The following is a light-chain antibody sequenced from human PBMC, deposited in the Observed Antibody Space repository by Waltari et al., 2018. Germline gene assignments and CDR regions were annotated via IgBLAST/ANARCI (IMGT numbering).Light chain of an antibody. CDR2: KDT. CDR1: VLAEKS. J-gene: IGLJ2*01. CDR3: HAAADNNWF. V-gene: IGLV3-27*01. Sequence: YDLTQPSSVSVSPGQTAPITCSGDVLAEKSVRWFQQKPGQAPTLILYKDTERPSGIPERFSGSSSGSTVTLTIRGALLEDEADYHCHAAADNNWFFGGGTKLTVL.